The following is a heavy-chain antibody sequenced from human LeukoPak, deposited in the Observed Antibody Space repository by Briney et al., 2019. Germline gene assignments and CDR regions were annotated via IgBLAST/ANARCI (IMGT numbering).Heavy chain of an antibody. D-gene: IGHD3-22*01. CDR2: IYYSGST. CDR3: ARDYYDSSGYPLGNAFDI. V-gene: IGHV4-59*12. J-gene: IGHJ3*02. Sequence: SETLSLTCTVSGGSFSSYYWSWIRQPPGKGLEWIGYIYYSGSTNYNPSLKSRVTISVDTSKNQFSLKLSSVTAADTAVYYCARDYYDSSGYPLGNAFDIWGQGTMVTVSS. CDR1: GGSFSSYY.